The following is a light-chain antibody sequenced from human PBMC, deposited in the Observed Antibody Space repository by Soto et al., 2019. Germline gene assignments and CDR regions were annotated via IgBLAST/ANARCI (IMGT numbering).Light chain of an antibody. CDR2: GAS. Sequence: EIVLTQSPGTLSLSPGERATLSCRASQSVSSSYLAWYQQKPGQAPRLLIYGASSSATGIPDRFSDSGSGTDFTLTISRLEPEDFAVYYCQQYGSLFTFGPVTNVDIK. CDR3: QQYGSLFT. CDR1: QSVSSSY. J-gene: IGKJ3*01. V-gene: IGKV3-20*01.